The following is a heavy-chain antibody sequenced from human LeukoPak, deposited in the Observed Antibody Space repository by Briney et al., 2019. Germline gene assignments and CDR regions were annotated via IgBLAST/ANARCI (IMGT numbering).Heavy chain of an antibody. CDR2: ISGRGGST. V-gene: IGHV3-23*01. J-gene: IGHJ5*02. D-gene: IGHD6-6*01. Sequence: GGSLRLSCAASGFTFSSYAMSWVRQAPGKGLEWVSAISGRGGSTYYADSVKGRFPISRDNSKNTLYLQMNSLRAEDTAVYYCAKYSSIADYNWFDPWGQGTLVTVSS. CDR1: GFTFSSYA. CDR3: AKYSSIADYNWFDP.